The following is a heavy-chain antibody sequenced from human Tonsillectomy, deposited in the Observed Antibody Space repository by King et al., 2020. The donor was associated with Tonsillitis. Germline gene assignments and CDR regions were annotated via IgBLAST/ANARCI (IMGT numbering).Heavy chain of an antibody. CDR1: GFTFSSYA. D-gene: IGHD3-22*01. Sequence: VQLVESGGDLVQPGGSLRLSCAASGFTFSSYAMRWVRQAPGKGLEWVSAISGSGGSTYNAVSVKGRFTISRDNSKNTLYLQMNSLRAEDTGVYYCAKPSYASSAYYWYWYFDRWGRGTLVTVSS. CDR3: AKPSYASSAYYWYWYFDR. J-gene: IGHJ2*01. V-gene: IGHV3-23*04. CDR2: ISGSGGST.